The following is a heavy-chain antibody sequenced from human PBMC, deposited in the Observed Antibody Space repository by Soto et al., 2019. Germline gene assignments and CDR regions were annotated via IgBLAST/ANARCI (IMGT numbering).Heavy chain of an antibody. CDR3: ARVGGSREGYGLDV. CDR1: GGSISSDNYY. CDR2: IYYSAST. Sequence: QVQLQESVPGLVRPSQTLSLTCTVSGGSISSDNYYWSWFRLLPGNGLEWIGCIYYSASTYYNPFLKSLVAISVVMSETHFSLGLISATAADTAVDYCARVGGSREGYGLDVLGQGTTVTVSS. D-gene: IGHD3-16*01. V-gene: IGHV4-31*01. J-gene: IGHJ6*02.